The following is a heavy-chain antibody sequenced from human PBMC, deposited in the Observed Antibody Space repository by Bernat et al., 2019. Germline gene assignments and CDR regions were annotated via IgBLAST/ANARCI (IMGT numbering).Heavy chain of an antibody. Sequence: QVQLVQSGAEVKKPGSSVKVSCKASGGTFSSYTISWVRQAPGQGLEWMGRIIPILGIANYAQKFQGRVTTTADKSTSTAYMELSSLRAEDAAVYYCARDIPLGSGLQSDAFDIWGQGTMVTVSS. V-gene: IGHV1-69*08. CDR2: IIPILGIA. CDR1: GGTFSSYT. J-gene: IGHJ3*02. CDR3: ARDIPLGSGLQSDAFDI. D-gene: IGHD3-3*01.